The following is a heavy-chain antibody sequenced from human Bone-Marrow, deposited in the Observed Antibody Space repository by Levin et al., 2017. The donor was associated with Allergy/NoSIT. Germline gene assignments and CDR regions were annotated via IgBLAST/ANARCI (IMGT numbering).Heavy chain of an antibody. CDR1: GYTFSSYG. CDR3: AKDPTDYGSESQYYGRSVGAREWGY. D-gene: IGHD3-10*01. V-gene: IGHV3-30*18. Sequence: GGSLRLSCAASGYTFSSYGMHWVRQAPGKGLEWVAVLSYDGSNRYYADSVKGRFTISRDNSKNTLYLQMNSLRAEDTAVYYCAKDPTDYGSESQYYGRSVGAREWGYWGQGTLVTVSS. J-gene: IGHJ4*02. CDR2: LSYDGSNR.